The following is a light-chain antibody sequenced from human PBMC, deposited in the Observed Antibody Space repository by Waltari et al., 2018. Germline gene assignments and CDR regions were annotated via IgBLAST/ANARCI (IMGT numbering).Light chain of an antibody. J-gene: IGLJ3*02. CDR1: SSDIGGYNY. CDR3: GSYTSSSSLDVV. V-gene: IGLV2-14*01. CDR2: EVS. Sequence: QSALPQTASVSGSPGQSLTIPCTGPSSDIGGYNYVPWYQHHPGKAPKVIIYEVSKRPSGVSHRFSGSKSGNTASLTISGLQADDEADYYCGSYTSSSSLDVVFGGGTELTVL.